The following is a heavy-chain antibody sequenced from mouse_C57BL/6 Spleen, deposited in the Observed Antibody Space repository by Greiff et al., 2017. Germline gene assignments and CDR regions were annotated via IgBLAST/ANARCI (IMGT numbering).Heavy chain of an antibody. V-gene: IGHV1-69*01. Sequence: VQLQQPGAELVMPGASVKLSCKASGYTFTSYWMHWVKQRPGQGLEWIGEIDPSDSYTNYNQKFKGKSTLTVDKSSSTAYMQLSSLTSEDSAVYYCAISGCSSPYYYAMDYWGQGTSVTVSS. CDR3: AISGCSSPYYYAMDY. J-gene: IGHJ4*01. D-gene: IGHD1-1*01. CDR2: IDPSDSYT. CDR1: GYTFTSYW.